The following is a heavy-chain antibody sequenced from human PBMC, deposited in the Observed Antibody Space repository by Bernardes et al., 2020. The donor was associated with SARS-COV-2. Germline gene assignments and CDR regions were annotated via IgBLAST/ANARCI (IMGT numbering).Heavy chain of an antibody. J-gene: IGHJ3*02. CDR1: GFTFSSYW. Sequence: GGSLRLSRAASGFTFSSYWMHWVRQAPGKGLVWVSRINSDGSSTSYADSVKGRFTISRDNAKNTVYLQMNSLRAEDTAVYYCAILVGATSGTAFDIWGQGTMVTVSS. CDR3: AILVGATSGTAFDI. D-gene: IGHD1-26*01. V-gene: IGHV3-74*01. CDR2: INSDGSST.